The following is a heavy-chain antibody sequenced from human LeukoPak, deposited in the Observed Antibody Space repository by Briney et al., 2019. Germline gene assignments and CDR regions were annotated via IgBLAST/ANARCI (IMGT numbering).Heavy chain of an antibody. CDR3: ARDYYDSSGTPGLDY. Sequence: SETLSLTCAVYGGSFSGYYWSWIRQPPGKGLEWIGEINHSGSTNYNPSLKSRVTISVDTSKNQFSLKLSSVTAADTAVYYCARDYYDSSGTPGLDYWGQGTLVTVSS. V-gene: IGHV4-34*01. J-gene: IGHJ4*02. D-gene: IGHD3-22*01. CDR2: INHSGST. CDR1: GGSFSGYY.